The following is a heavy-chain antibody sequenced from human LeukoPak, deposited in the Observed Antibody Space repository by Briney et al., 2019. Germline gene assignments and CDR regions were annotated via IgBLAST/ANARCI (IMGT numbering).Heavy chain of an antibody. J-gene: IGHJ6*03. V-gene: IGHV1-69*05. Sequence: ASVKVSCKASGGTFSSCAISWVRQAPGQGLEWMGGIIPIFGTANYAQKFQGRVTITTDESTSTAYMELRSLRSDDTAVYYCARWASRVATMGTYYYYYMDVWGKGTTVTVSS. CDR3: ARWASRVATMGTYYYYYMDV. CDR1: GGTFSSCA. CDR2: IIPIFGTA. D-gene: IGHD5-12*01.